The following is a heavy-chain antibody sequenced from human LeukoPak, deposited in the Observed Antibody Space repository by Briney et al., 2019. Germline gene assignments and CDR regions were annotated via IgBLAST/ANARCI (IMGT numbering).Heavy chain of an antibody. V-gene: IGHV3-9*01. CDR1: GFTFDDYA. CDR3: AKGTGDHWYFDL. J-gene: IGHJ2*01. Sequence: PGRSLRLSCAASGFTFDDYAMHWVRQAPGKGLEWVSGISWNSGSIGYADSVKGRFTIPRDNAKNSLYLQMNSLRAEDTALYYCAKGTGDHWYFDLWGRGTLVTVSS. CDR2: ISWNSGSI. D-gene: IGHD7-27*01.